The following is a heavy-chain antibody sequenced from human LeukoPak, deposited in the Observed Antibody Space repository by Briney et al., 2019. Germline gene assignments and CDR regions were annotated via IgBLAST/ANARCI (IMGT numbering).Heavy chain of an antibody. J-gene: IGHJ5*02. CDR3: ARADYYGSGSYYISGDNLVTAYNWFDP. CDR2: IKQDGSEK. V-gene: IGHV3-7*01. CDR1: GFTFSSYW. Sequence: PGGSLRLSCAASGFTFSSYWMSWVRQAPGKGLEWVANIKQDGSEKYYVDSVKGRFTISRDNTKNSLYLQMNSLRAEDTAVYYCARADYYGSGSYYISGDNLVTAYNWFDPWGQGTLVTVSS. D-gene: IGHD3-10*01.